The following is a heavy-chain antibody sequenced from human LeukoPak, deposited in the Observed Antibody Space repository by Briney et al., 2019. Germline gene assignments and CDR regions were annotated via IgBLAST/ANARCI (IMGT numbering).Heavy chain of an antibody. J-gene: IGHJ4*02. CDR2: INAGNGNT. D-gene: IGHD4-17*01. CDR1: GYTFTSYA. Sequence: ASVTVSCTASGYTFTSYAMHWVRQAPGQRLEWMGWINAGNGNTKYSQKFQGRVTITRDTSASTAYMELSSLRSEDTAVYYCARAHTPTVTTYDYWGQGTLVTVSS. V-gene: IGHV1-3*01. CDR3: ARAHTPTVTTYDY.